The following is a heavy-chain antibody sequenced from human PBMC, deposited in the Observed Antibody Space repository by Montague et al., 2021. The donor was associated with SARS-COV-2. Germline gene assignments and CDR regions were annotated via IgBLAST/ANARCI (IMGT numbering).Heavy chain of an antibody. J-gene: IGHJ3*02. Sequence: SETLSLTCTVSGGSISSYYWSWIRLPPGKGLEWIGYIYYSGSTNSYPSLKRRVTISVDTSTNQFSLKLSSVTAADTAVYYCSRGSGWMGNAFDIWGQGATVTVSS. CDR2: IYYSGST. D-gene: IGHD6-19*01. V-gene: IGHV4-59*01. CDR1: GGSISSYY. CDR3: SRGSGWMGNAFDI.